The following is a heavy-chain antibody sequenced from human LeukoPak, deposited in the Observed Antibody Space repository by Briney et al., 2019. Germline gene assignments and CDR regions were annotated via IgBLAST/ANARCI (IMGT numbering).Heavy chain of an antibody. CDR2: VYIGGTT. CDR1: GFTFSSYA. Sequence: GGSLRLSCAASGFTFSSYAMSWVRQAPGKGLEWVSVVYIGGTTYYPDSVKGRFTISRDNSKNTLYLQMNSLRAEDTAIYYCARVISNFWFDSWGQGTLVTVSS. J-gene: IGHJ5*01. CDR3: ARVISNFWFDS. V-gene: IGHV3-23*03. D-gene: IGHD4/OR15-4a*01.